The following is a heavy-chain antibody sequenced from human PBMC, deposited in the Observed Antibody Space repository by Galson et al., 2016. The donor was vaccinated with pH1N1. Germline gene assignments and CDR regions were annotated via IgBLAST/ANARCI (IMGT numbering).Heavy chain of an antibody. V-gene: IGHV3-7*01. CDR1: GFTFSSYW. J-gene: IGHJ4*02. CDR3: ARAIATADSL. Sequence: SLRLSCAASGFTFSSYWMNWVRQAPGKGLEWVANIKQDGSKIYYVDSVKGRFTISRDNAKNSLYLQMNSLRAEDTAVYYSARAIATADSLWGQGTLVTVSS. CDR2: IKQDGSKI. D-gene: IGHD6-13*01.